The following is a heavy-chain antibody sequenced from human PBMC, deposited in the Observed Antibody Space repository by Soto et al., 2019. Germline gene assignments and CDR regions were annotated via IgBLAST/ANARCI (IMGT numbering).Heavy chain of an antibody. D-gene: IGHD3-22*01. CDR1: GGTFSRNT. J-gene: IGHJ4*02. V-gene: IGHV1-69*01. Sequence: QVQLVQSGAEVKKPGSSVKVSCKASGGTFSRNTISWVRQAPGQGLEWMGGIMPIFGSANYAQKSQGRVTITADENTRTVYMELSRLRSEDTAVYYCARHFDSVTTGYYYAYWGQGTLVTVSS. CDR3: ARHFDSVTTGYYYAY. CDR2: IMPIFGSA.